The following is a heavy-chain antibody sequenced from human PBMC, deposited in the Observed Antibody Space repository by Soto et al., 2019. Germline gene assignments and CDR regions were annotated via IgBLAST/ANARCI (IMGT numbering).Heavy chain of an antibody. J-gene: IGHJ5*02. CDR1: GGSFSGYY. CDR2: INHSGST. D-gene: IGHD3-9*01. Sequence: QVQLQQWGAGLLKPSETLSLTCAVYGGSFSGYYWSWIRQPPGKGLEWIGEINHSGSTNYNPSLKGRVPISVDTSKNQFSLKLSSVTAADTAVYYCARARYYDILTGYYKEENWFDPWGQGTLVTVSS. V-gene: IGHV4-34*01. CDR3: ARARYYDILTGYYKEENWFDP.